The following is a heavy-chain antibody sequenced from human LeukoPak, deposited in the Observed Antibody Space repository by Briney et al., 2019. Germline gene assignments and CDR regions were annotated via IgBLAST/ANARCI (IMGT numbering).Heavy chain of an antibody. J-gene: IGHJ4*02. Sequence: SETLSLTCAVYGGSFSGYYWSWIRQPPGKGLEWIGEINHSGSTNYNPSLKSRVTISVDTSKNQFSLKLSSVTAADTAVYYCARGRGTGTPPGGYWGQGTLVTVSS. V-gene: IGHV4-34*01. D-gene: IGHD1-7*01. CDR2: INHSGST. CDR3: ARGRGTGTPPGGY. CDR1: GGSFSGYY.